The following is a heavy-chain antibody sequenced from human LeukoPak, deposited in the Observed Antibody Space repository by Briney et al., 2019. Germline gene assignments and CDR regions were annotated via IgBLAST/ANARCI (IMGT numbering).Heavy chain of an antibody. Sequence: GRSLRLSCAASGFTFSSYSMNWVRQAPGKGLEWVSYISSSSSTIYYADSVKGRFTISRDNAKNSLYLQMNSLRAEDTAVCYCARDPDFWSGYPDYWGQGTLVTVSS. V-gene: IGHV3-48*01. CDR2: ISSSSSTI. CDR1: GFTFSSYS. D-gene: IGHD3-3*01. CDR3: ARDPDFWSGYPDY. J-gene: IGHJ4*02.